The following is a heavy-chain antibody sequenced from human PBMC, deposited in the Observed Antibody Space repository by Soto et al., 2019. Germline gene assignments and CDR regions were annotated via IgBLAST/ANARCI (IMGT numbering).Heavy chain of an antibody. CDR2: ISWNSGSI. D-gene: IGHD6-6*01. CDR3: AKAHLYSSSSGFDY. J-gene: IGHJ4*02. Sequence: GGSLRLSCAASGFTFDDYAMHWVRQAPGKGLEWVSGISWNSGSIGYADSVKGRFTISRDNAKNSLYLQMNSLRAEDTALYYCAKAHLYSSSSGFDYWGQGTLVTVSS. V-gene: IGHV3-9*01. CDR1: GFTFDDYA.